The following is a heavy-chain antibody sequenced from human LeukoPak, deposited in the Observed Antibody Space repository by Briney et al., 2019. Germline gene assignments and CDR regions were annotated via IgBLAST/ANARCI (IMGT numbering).Heavy chain of an antibody. J-gene: IGHJ6*02. D-gene: IGHD1-26*01. Sequence: GRSLRLSCAASGFTFSSYGMHWVRQAPGKGLEWVAVISYDGSNKYYADSVKGRFTISRDNSKNTLYLQMNSLRAEDTAVYYCAKGGFEWELLSKLTTHPDYYYYGMDVWGQGTTVTVSS. V-gene: IGHV3-30*18. CDR1: GFTFSSYG. CDR3: AKGGFEWELLSKLTTHPDYYYYGMDV. CDR2: ISYDGSNK.